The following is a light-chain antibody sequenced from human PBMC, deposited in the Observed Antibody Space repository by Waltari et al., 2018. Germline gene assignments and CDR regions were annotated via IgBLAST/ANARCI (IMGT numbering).Light chain of an antibody. V-gene: IGLV1-40*01. J-gene: IGLJ2*01. CDR2: RNN. Sequence: QSVLTQPPSVSVAPGQRVTTSCTGSSSNIGAGYDVHWYQHLPGTAPKLLSYRNNKRASGAPDGCSGARSGRSASLAMTGLQACDEAEYYCQSCDSSLRNICGGGTKLTVL. CDR3: QSCDSSLRNI. CDR1: SSNIGAGYD.